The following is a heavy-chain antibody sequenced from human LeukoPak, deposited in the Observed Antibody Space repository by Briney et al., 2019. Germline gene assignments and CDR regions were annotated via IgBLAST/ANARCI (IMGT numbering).Heavy chain of an antibody. V-gene: IGHV3-33*01. Sequence: PGGSLRLSCAASGFTFSDYGMHWVRQAPGKGLEWVAVIWYDGSNIYYADSVKGRFTISRDNSRNTLYLQMNSLRAEDTAVYYCVRELPPVVQYYFDHWGPGNLVTVSS. CDR1: GFTFSDYG. CDR2: IWYDGSNI. J-gene: IGHJ4*02. D-gene: IGHD2-21*01. CDR3: VRELPPVVQYYFDH.